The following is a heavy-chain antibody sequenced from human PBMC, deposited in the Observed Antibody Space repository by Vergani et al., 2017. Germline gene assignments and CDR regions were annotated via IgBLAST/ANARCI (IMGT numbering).Heavy chain of an antibody. CDR2: ISGSGGST. V-gene: IGHV3-23*01. CDR1: GFTLSNYA. D-gene: IGHD6-19*01. CDR3: AKDRGSGWYVVVDY. J-gene: IGHJ4*02. Sequence: EVQLLESGGGLVQPWGSMRLSCAASGFTLSNYAMSWVRQAPGKGLEWVSAISGSGGSTYYADSVKGRFTISRDNSKNTLYLQMNSLRAEDTAVYYCAKDRGSGWYVVVDYWGQGTLVTVSS.